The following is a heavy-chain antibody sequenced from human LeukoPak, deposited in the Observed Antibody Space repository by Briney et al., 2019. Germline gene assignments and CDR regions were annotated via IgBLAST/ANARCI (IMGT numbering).Heavy chain of an antibody. Sequence: GASVKVSCKASGYTFASYGISWVRQAPGQGLEGMGWISAYNGNTNYAQKLQGRVTMTTDTSTSTAYMELRSLRSDDTAVYYCARDQGAIDVLMVYASFDYWGQGTLVTVSS. CDR1: GYTFASYG. D-gene: IGHD2-8*01. CDR3: ARDQGAIDVLMVYASFDY. V-gene: IGHV1-18*01. CDR2: ISAYNGNT. J-gene: IGHJ4*02.